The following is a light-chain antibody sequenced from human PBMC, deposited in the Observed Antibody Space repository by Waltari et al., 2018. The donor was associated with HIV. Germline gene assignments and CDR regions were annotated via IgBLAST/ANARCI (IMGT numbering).Light chain of an antibody. V-gene: IGKV3-20*01. CDR1: QTITNDD. CDR2: GAT. Sequence: EIVLTQSPGTVSLSQGERATLSCRAGQTITNDDVAWYQQKPGQASRLLISGATSRATDIPDRFSGGESGTHFTLTIARLEPEDSAVYSCQQYSLTPITFGGGTKVEIK. CDR3: QQYSLTPIT. J-gene: IGKJ4*01.